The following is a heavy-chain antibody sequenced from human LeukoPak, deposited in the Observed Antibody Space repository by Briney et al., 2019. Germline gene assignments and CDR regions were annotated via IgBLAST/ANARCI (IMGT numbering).Heavy chain of an antibody. V-gene: IGHV3-13*01. CDR3: ARGRGEYQLLSNIAFDI. J-gene: IGHJ3*02. CDR2: IGTAGDT. D-gene: IGHD2-2*01. CDR1: GFTFSSYD. Sequence: GGSLRLSCAASGFTFSSYDMHWVRQATGKGLEWVSAIGTAGDTYYPGSVKGRFTISRENAKNSLYLQMNSLRAGDTAVYYCARGRGEYQLLSNIAFDIWGQGTMVTVSS.